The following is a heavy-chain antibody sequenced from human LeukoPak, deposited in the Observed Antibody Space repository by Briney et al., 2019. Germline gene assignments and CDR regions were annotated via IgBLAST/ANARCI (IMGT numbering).Heavy chain of an antibody. D-gene: IGHD6-19*01. Sequence: GGSLRLSCAASGFTFSTYWMCWVRQAPGKGLEWVANINQDGSEKNYVDSVKGRFTISRDNAKNSLYLQMNSLRAEDTAVYYCASEYTSGAWGQGTLVTVSS. CDR3: ASEYTSGA. CDR1: GFTFSTYW. CDR2: INQDGSEK. V-gene: IGHV3-7*05. J-gene: IGHJ3*01.